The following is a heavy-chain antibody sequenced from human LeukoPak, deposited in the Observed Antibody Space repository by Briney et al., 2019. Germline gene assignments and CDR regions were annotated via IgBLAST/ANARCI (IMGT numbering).Heavy chain of an antibody. CDR2: IYHSGST. Sequence: SETLSLTCTVSGGSISSGGYYWSCIRQPPGKGLEWIGYIYHSGSTYYNPSLKSRVTISVDRSKNQFSLKLSSVTAADTAVYYCARGTPTTPGSYFAFDIWGQGTIVTVSS. CDR3: ARGTPTTPGSYFAFDI. V-gene: IGHV4-30-2*01. J-gene: IGHJ3*02. CDR1: GGSISSGGYY. D-gene: IGHD1-26*01.